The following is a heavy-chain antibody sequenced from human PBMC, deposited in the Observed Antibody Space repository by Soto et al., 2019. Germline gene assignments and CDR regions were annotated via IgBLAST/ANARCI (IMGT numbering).Heavy chain of an antibody. V-gene: IGHV3-9*01. J-gene: IGHJ4*02. CDR2: ISWNSGSI. CDR3: AKEQREMATIRAPFDY. D-gene: IGHD5-12*01. Sequence: GGSLRLSCAASGFTFDDYAMHWVRQAPGKGLEWVSGISWNSGSIGYADSVKGRFTISRDNAKNSLYLQMNSLRAEDTALYYCAKEQREMATIRAPFDYWGQGTLVTVSS. CDR1: GFTFDDYA.